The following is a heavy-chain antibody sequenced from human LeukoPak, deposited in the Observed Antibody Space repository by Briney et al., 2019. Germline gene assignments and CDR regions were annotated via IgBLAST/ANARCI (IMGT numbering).Heavy chain of an antibody. CDR3: ARGYDILTGYYMPGV. CDR1: GFTFNSYW. CDR2: INSDGGSP. D-gene: IGHD3-9*01. Sequence: GGSLKLSCAASGFTFNSYWMHWVRQTPGKGLVWVSRINSDGGSPSYADSVKGRFTISRDNAKNTLYLQMNSLRAEDTAVYYCARGYDILTGYYMPGVWGQGTLVTVSS. J-gene: IGHJ4*02. V-gene: IGHV3-74*01.